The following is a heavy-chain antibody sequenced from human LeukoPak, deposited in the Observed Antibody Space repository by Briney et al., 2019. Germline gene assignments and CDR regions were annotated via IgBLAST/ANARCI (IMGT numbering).Heavy chain of an antibody. CDR1: GGSFSGYY. J-gene: IGHJ4*02. CDR2: INHSGSI. CDR3: ARRTGTYYYDSSGYSPWRYYFDY. V-gene: IGHV4-34*01. D-gene: IGHD3-22*01. Sequence: PSETLSLTCTVYGGSFSGYYWSWIRQPPGRGLEWIGEINHSGSINYNPSLKSRVTISVDTSKNQFSLKLSSVTAADTAVFYCARRTGTYYYDSSGYSPWRYYFDYWGQGTLVTVSS.